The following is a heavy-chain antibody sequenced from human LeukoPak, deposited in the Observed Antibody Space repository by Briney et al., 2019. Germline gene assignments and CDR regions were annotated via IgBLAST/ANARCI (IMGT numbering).Heavy chain of an antibody. D-gene: IGHD2-2*01. J-gene: IGHJ4*02. CDR2: IYTSGST. CDR1: GGSISSYY. CDR3: ARVCSSTSCYGSDY. V-gene: IGHV4-4*07. Sequence: SETLSLTCTVSGGSISSYYWSWIRQPAGKGLEGIGRIYTSGSTNYNPSLKSRVTMSVDTSKNQFSLKLSSVTAADTAVYYCARVCSSTSCYGSDYWGQGTLVTVSS.